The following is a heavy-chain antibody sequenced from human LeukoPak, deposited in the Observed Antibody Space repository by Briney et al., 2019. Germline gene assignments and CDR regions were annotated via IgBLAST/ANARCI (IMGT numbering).Heavy chain of an antibody. CDR1: GFTFSNYW. CDR3: AREDRYGDYLRPLDY. D-gene: IGHD4-17*01. J-gene: IGHJ4*02. CDR2: IKEDGSEI. Sequence: GGSLRLACAASGFTFSNYWMNWVRQAPGKGLEWVANIKEDGSEIYYVDSVKGRFTISRDNAKNSLYLQMNSLRAEDTAVYYCAREDRYGDYLRPLDYWGQGTLVTVSS. V-gene: IGHV3-7*01.